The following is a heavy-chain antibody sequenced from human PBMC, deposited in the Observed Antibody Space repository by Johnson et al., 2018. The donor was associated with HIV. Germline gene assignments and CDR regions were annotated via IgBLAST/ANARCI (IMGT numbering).Heavy chain of an antibody. CDR1: RFSFSSYW. J-gene: IGHJ3*02. V-gene: IGHV3-74*02. D-gene: IGHD7-27*01. CDR3: AKSTRGNWGSCFDI. CDR2: INSDGSST. Sequence: EVQLVESGGGLVQPGGSLRLSCAASRFSFSSYWMHWVRQAPGKGLVCVSRINSDGSSTNYADSVKGRFTISRDNAKNTLYLHMNSLRAEDTAVYYFAKSTRGNWGSCFDIWGQGKMVTVSS.